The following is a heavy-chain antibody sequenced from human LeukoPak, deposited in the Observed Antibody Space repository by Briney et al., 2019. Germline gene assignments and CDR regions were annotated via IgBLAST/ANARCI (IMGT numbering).Heavy chain of an antibody. CDR2: INHSGST. D-gene: IGHD3-10*01. V-gene: IGHV4-34*01. CDR3: ARGNRGSDIYGSGSYYKGRWFDP. Sequence: SETLSLTCAVYGGSFSGYYWSWIRQPPGKWLEWIGEINHSGSTNYNPSLKSRVTISVDTSKNQFSLKLSSVTAADTAVYYCARGNRGSDIYGSGSYYKGRWFDPWGQGTLVTVSS. CDR1: GGSFSGYY. J-gene: IGHJ5*02.